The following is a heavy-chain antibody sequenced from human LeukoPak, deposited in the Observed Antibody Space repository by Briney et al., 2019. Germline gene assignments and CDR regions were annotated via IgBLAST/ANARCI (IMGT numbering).Heavy chain of an antibody. Sequence: GGSLRLSCAASGFTFSSYEMNWVRQAPGKGLEWVSSISSSSSYIYYADSVKGRFTISRDNAKNSLYLQMNSLRAEDTAVYYCARDPPVVPAAMWFDPWGQGTLVTVSS. D-gene: IGHD2-2*01. V-gene: IGHV3-21*01. J-gene: IGHJ5*02. CDR2: ISSSSSYI. CDR3: ARDPPVVPAAMWFDP. CDR1: GFTFSSYE.